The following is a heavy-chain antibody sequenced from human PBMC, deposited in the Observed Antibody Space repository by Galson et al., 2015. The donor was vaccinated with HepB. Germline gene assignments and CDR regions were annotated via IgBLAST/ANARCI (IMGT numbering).Heavy chain of an antibody. CDR3: AKSRRVRFLEWLLAFDY. CDR1: GFTFSSYA. Sequence: LRLSCAASGFTFSSYAMSWVRQAPGKGLEWVSAISGSGGSTYYADSVKGRFTISRDNSKNTLYLQMNSLRAEDTAVYYCAKSRRVRFLEWLLAFDYWGQGTLVTVSS. D-gene: IGHD3-3*01. CDR2: ISGSGGST. J-gene: IGHJ4*02. V-gene: IGHV3-23*01.